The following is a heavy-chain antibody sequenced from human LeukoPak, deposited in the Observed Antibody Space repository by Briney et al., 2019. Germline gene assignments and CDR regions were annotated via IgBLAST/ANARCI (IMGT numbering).Heavy chain of an antibody. Sequence: GGSLRLSCAASGFTFSNYGMHWVRQAPGKGLEWVALIWYDGNNKYYVDSVKGRFTISRDNSKNTLYLQMNSLRAEDTAVYYCARARSIAAAGTDWFDPWGQGTLVTVSS. D-gene: IGHD6-13*01. CDR1: GFTFSNYG. CDR3: ARARSIAAAGTDWFDP. CDR2: IWYDGNNK. J-gene: IGHJ5*02. V-gene: IGHV3-33*01.